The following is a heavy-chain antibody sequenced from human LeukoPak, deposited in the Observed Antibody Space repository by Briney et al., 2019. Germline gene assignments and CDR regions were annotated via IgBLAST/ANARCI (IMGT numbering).Heavy chain of an antibody. J-gene: IGHJ6*03. Sequence: ASVKVSCKASGYTFTGYYMHWVRQAPGQGLEWMGWINPNSGGTNYAQKFQGRVTMTRDTSISTAYMELSRLRSDDTAVYYCARDLFSVRGVNYYYYYYMDVWGEGTTVTVSS. CDR1: GYTFTGYY. V-gene: IGHV1-2*02. D-gene: IGHD3-10*01. CDR3: ARDLFSVRGVNYYYYYYMDV. CDR2: INPNSGGT.